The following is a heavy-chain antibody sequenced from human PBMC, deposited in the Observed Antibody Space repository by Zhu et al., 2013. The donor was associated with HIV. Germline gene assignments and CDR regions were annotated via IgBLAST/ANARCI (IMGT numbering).Heavy chain of an antibody. CDR1: GGSISSYY. Sequence: QVQLQESGPGLVKPSETLSLTCTVSGGSISSYYWSWIRQPPGKGLEWIGYIYYSGSTNYNPSLKSRVTISVDTSKNQFSLKLSSVTAADTAVYYCARVPPRSGGSLPRGWFDPWGQGTLVTVSS. J-gene: IGHJ5*02. D-gene: IGHD2-15*01. V-gene: IGHV4-59*01. CDR3: ARVPPRSGGSLPRGWFDP. CDR2: IYYSGST.